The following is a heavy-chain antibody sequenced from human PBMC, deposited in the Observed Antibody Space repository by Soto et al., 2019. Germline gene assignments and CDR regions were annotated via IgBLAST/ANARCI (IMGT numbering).Heavy chain of an antibody. J-gene: IGHJ4*02. Sequence: SETLSLTCTVSGGSISSYYWSWIRQPPGKGLEWIGYIYYSGSTNYNPSLKSRVTISVDTSKNQFSLKLSSVTAADTAVYYCAGAVFSGYQDYWGQGTLVTVSS. CDR2: IYYSGST. CDR1: GGSISSYY. CDR3: AGAVFSGYQDY. V-gene: IGHV4-59*01. D-gene: IGHD3-22*01.